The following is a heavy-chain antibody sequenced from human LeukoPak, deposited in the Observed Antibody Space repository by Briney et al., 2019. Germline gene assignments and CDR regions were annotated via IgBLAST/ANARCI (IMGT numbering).Heavy chain of an antibody. V-gene: IGHV3-33*06. CDR2: IWFDGSHK. CDR3: AKDRGVGATMGFDY. J-gene: IGHJ4*02. D-gene: IGHD1-26*01. Sequence: GRSLRLSCAASGFAFSTYGIHWVRQAPGKGLEWVTVIWFDGSHKFYADSVKGRFTISRDNSKNTLYLQMNSLRVEDTAVYYCAKDRGVGATMGFDYWGQGTLVTVPS. CDR1: GFAFSTYG.